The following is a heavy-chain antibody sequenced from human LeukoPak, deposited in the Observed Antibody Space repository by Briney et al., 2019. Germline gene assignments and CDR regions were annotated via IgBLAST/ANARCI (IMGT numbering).Heavy chain of an antibody. Sequence: LRLSCAASGFTFSSYSMNWVRQAPGKGLEWIGYIYYSGSTYYNPSLKSRVTISVDTSKNQFSLKLSSVTAADTAVYYCAREELQNWFDPWGQGTLVTVSS. J-gene: IGHJ5*02. CDR2: IYYSGST. D-gene: IGHD3-10*01. CDR1: GFTFSSYS. V-gene: IGHV4-30-4*08. CDR3: AREELQNWFDP.